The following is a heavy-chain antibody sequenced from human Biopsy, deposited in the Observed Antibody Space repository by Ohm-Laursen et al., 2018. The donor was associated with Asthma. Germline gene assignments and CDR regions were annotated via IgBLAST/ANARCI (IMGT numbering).Heavy chain of an antibody. CDR3: ASQSSGPDFWSGYYYFDY. J-gene: IGHJ4*02. V-gene: IGHV3-30*03. Sequence: SSLRLSCAASGFTFSSYGMHWVRQAPGKGLEWVAVLSYDGSNKYYADSVKGRFTISRDNSKNTLYLQMNSLRAEDTAVYYCASQSSGPDFWSGYYYFDYWGQGTLVTVSS. CDR2: LSYDGSNK. D-gene: IGHD3-3*01. CDR1: GFTFSSYG.